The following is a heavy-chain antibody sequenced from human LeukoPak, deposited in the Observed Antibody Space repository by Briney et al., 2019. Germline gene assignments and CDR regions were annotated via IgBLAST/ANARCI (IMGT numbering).Heavy chain of an antibody. CDR3: ARDQFLLGYCSGGWGCRRAYYFDY. D-gene: IGHD2-15*01. J-gene: IGHJ4*02. CDR2: ISGYNGNT. V-gene: IGHV1-18*01. CDR1: GYTFTSYG. Sequence: GASVKVSCKASGYTFTSYGISWVRQAPGQGLEWMGWISGYNGNTNYAQKFQGRVTMTTDTSTSTAYMELRSLRSDDTAVYYCARDQFLLGYCSGGWGCRRAYYFDYWGQGTLVTVSS.